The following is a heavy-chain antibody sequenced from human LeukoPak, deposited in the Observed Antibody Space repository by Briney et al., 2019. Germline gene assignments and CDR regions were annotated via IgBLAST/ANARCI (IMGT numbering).Heavy chain of an antibody. CDR3: ARDRRHWSGGMDV. CDR2: IIPIFGTA. CDR1: GGTFSSYA. J-gene: IGHJ6*04. D-gene: IGHD2-8*02. V-gene: IGHV1-69*01. Sequence: SVKVSCKASGGTFSSYAISWVRQAPGQGLKWMGGIIPIFGTANYAQKFQGRVTITADESTSTAYMELSSLRSEDTAVYYCARDRRHWSGGMDVWGKGTTVTVSS.